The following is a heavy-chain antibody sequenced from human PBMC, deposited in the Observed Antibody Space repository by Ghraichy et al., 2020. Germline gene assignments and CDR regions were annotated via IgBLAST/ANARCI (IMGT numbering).Heavy chain of an antibody. J-gene: IGHJ4*02. D-gene: IGHD2-8*02. CDR1: GGSISSYY. V-gene: IGHV4-59*12. CDR3: ARASSKVLPN. Sequence: SQTLSLTCTVSGGSISSYYWSWIRQPPGKGLEWIGYIWYSGSTTYNPSLKSRVNISVDTSKNQFSLNLSSVTAADTAVYYCARASSKVLPNWGQGTLVIVSS. CDR2: IWYSGST.